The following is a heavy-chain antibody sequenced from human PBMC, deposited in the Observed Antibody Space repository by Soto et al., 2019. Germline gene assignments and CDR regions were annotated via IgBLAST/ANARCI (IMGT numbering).Heavy chain of an antibody. CDR2: IKQDGGEE. CDR3: ARVYYDSHGPTKYRAFDF. V-gene: IGHV3-7*01. CDR1: GFTFSDYS. D-gene: IGHD3-22*01. J-gene: IGHJ3*01. Sequence: GGSLRLSCAASGFTFSDYSMSWVRQSPGKGLEGVANIKQDGGEEDYVDSVKGRLTISRDNAKNSLYLQMNSLRAEDTAVYYCARVYYDSHGPTKYRAFDFWGQGTMVTVSS.